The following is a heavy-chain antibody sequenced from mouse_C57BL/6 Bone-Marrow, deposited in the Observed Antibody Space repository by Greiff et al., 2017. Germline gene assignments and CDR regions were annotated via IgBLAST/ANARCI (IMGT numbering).Heavy chain of an antibody. CDR2: IWTGGGP. D-gene: IGHD1-1*01. V-gene: IGHV2-9-1*01. J-gene: IGHJ1*03. CDR1: GFSLTRYA. CDR3: ARRYYGSSYWYFNV. Sequence: VKLMESGPGLVAPSQRLSIPCTVPGFSLTRYAISWVRQPPGKGLERLGVIWTGGGPNSNSALTSRLSISRDNSKSQVFLKMNSVQTDDTARYYCARRYYGSSYWYFNVWGTGATVTVSS.